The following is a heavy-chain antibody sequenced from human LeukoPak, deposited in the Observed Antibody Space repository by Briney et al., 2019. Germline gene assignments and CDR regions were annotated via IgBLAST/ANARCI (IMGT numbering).Heavy chain of an antibody. CDR1: GGSISSFY. D-gene: IGHD5-18*01. Sequence: KSSETLFLTCTVSGGSISSFYWTWIRQHPGKGLEWIGYIYYSGSTNYNPSLKSRVTISVDTSMNQFSLKLSSVTAADTAVYYCAREKGNSYGYDYWGQGTLVTVSS. CDR3: AREKGNSYGYDY. V-gene: IGHV4-59*01. J-gene: IGHJ4*02. CDR2: IYYSGST.